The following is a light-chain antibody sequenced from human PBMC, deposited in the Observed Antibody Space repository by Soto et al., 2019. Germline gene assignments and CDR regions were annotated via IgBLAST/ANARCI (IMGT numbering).Light chain of an antibody. V-gene: IGLV1-47*02. Sequence: HSVLTQPPSASGTPGQRVTLSCSGSSSNIGNNYVYWYQQIPGTAPKLLIYTDTHRPSGVPDRFSGSKSGTSASLAISGLRSEVEADYYCAAWDDRLSGPVFGGGTKLTVL. CDR1: SSNIGNNY. J-gene: IGLJ3*02. CDR2: TDT. CDR3: AAWDDRLSGPV.